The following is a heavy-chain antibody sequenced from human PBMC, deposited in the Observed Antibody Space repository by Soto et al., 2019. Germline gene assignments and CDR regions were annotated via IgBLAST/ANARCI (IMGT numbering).Heavy chain of an antibody. CDR3: ARDGHGMDV. V-gene: IGHV4-61*01. CDR2: IFFTGSA. J-gene: IGHJ6*02. Sequence: SETLSLTCTVSVGSFSTGSYDWSWIRRPPGKGLEWIGKIFFTGSAHYNPSLRNRVTMSVDTSKDQFSLTLTSVTAADTAVYYCARDGHGMDVWGQGTTVTVSS. CDR1: VGSFSTGSYD.